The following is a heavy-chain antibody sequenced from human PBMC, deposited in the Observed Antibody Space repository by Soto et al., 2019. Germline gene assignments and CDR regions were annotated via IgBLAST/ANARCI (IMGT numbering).Heavy chain of an antibody. V-gene: IGHV3-43*01. J-gene: IGHJ6*02. Sequence: GGSLRLSCAASGFTFDDYTMHWVRQAPGKGLEWVSLISWDGGSTYYADSVKGRFTISRDNSKNSLYLQMNSLRTEDTALYYCAKGTTSRGSGSYYLYYYYGMDVWGQGTTVTVSS. CDR3: AKGTTSRGSGSYYLYYYYGMDV. CDR1: GFTFDDYT. CDR2: ISWDGGST. D-gene: IGHD3-10*01.